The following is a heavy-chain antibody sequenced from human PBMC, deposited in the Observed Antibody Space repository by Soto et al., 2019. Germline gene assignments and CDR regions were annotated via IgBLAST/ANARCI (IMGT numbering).Heavy chain of an antibody. CDR3: AKRPASGAYYFDN. V-gene: IGHV3-23*01. CDR1: GFTFSSSA. CDR2: ISGSGALT. J-gene: IGHJ4*02. Sequence: GGSLRLSCAVSGFTFSSSAMAWVRQAPGKGLEWVSGISGSGALTYYADSVKGRFTISRDNSKSTLYLQMNSLRAEDTAVYYCAKRPASGAYYFDNWGQGTLVTAPQ. D-gene: IGHD4-17*01.